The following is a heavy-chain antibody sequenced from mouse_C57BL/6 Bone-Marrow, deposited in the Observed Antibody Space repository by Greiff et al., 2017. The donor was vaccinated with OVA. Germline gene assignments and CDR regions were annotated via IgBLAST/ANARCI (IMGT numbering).Heavy chain of an antibody. J-gene: IGHJ3*01. Sequence: VQLQQSGAELVRPGSSVTMSCKTSGYTFTSYGINWVKQRPGQGLEWIGYIYIGNGYTEYNEKFKGKATLTSDTSSSTAYMQLSSLTSEDSAICFCARDYYGNYVWFAYWGQGTLVTVSA. D-gene: IGHD2-1*01. CDR1: GYTFTSYG. CDR2: IYIGNGYT. V-gene: IGHV1-58*01. CDR3: ARDYYGNYVWFAY.